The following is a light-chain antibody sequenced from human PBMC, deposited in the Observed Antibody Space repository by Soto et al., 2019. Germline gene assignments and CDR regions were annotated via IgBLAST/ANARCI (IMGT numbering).Light chain of an antibody. J-gene: IGKJ1*01. Sequence: DIRMTQSPSSLSASVGDRVTITCRASQRISTYLNWYQQRSGKAPKLLIYAASSLQSGVPSRFSGSGSGTEFTLTISSLQPDDFATYYCQQYNTLTWTFGQGTKVDIK. CDR1: QRISTY. V-gene: IGKV1-39*01. CDR3: QQYNTLTWT. CDR2: AAS.